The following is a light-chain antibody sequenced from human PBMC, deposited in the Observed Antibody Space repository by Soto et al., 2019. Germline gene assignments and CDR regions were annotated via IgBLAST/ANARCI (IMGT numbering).Light chain of an antibody. CDR3: SSFTSSTTRV. CDR1: GNDVGGYNY. V-gene: IGLV2-14*01. CDR2: DVS. J-gene: IGLJ1*01. Sequence: QSALTQPASVSGSPGQSITISCTGTGNDVGGYNYVSWYQQHPGKAPKLMIYDVSNRPSGVSNRFSGSKSGSTASLTISGLQAEDEADYYCSSFTSSTTRVFGAGTKLTVL.